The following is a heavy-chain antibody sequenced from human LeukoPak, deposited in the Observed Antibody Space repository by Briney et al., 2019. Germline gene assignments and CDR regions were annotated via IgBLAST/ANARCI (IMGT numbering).Heavy chain of an antibody. V-gene: IGHV4-34*01. Sequence: PSETLSLTCAVYGGSFSGYYWSWIRQPPGKGLEWIGEINHSGSTNYNPSLKSRVTISVDTSKNQFSLKLSSVTAADTAVYYCARLGYCGGGSCYSYYSDYWGQGTLVTVSS. CDR1: GGSFSGYY. D-gene: IGHD2-15*01. J-gene: IGHJ4*02. CDR2: INHSGST. CDR3: ARLGYCGGGSCYSYYSDY.